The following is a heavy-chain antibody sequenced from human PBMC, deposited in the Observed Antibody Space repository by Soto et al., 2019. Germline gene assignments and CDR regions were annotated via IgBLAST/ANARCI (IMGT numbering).Heavy chain of an antibody. V-gene: IGHV3-30-3*01. CDR3: ARDPSTYSSSWTWGVHDY. CDR2: ISYDGSNK. D-gene: IGHD6-13*01. CDR1: GSTFSSYA. J-gene: IGHJ4*02. Sequence: GGSLRLSCAASGSTFSSYAMHWVRQAPGKGLEWVAVISYDGSNKYYADSVKGRFTISRDNSKNTLYLQMNSLRAEDTAVYYCARDPSTYSSSWTWGVHDYWGQGTLVTVSS.